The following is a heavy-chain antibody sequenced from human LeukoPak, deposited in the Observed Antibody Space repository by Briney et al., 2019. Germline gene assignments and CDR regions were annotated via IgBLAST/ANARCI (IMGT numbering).Heavy chain of an antibody. CDR1: GGSISSSSYY. CDR3: ARHLFGRDGYPDAFDI. V-gene: IGHV4-39*01. D-gene: IGHD5-24*01. Sequence: PSETLSLTCTVSGGSISSSSYYWGWIRQPPGKGLEWIGTIYYSGNTYYNPSLKSRVTISVDTSKNQFSLKLSSVTAADTAVYYCARHLFGRDGYPDAFDIWGQGTMVTVSS. CDR2: IYYSGNT. J-gene: IGHJ3*02.